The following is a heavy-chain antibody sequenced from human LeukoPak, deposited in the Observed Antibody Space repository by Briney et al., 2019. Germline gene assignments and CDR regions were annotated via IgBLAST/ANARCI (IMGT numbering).Heavy chain of an antibody. V-gene: IGHV4-59*08. CDR1: GGSIGSYY. Sequence: SETLSLTCAVSGGSIGSYYWSWIRQPPGKGLEWIGYIYYSGSTNYNPSLKSRATISVDTSKNHFSLKMSSVTAADTAVYYCARSSGTGTFSYWGQGTLVTVSS. CDR3: ARSSGTGTFSY. D-gene: IGHD6-25*01. J-gene: IGHJ4*02. CDR2: IYYSGST.